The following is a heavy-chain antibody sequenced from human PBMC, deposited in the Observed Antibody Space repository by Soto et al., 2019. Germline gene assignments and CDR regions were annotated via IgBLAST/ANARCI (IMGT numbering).Heavy chain of an antibody. D-gene: IGHD2-21*02. J-gene: IGHJ5*02. V-gene: IGHV4-30-4*01. CDR3: ARAMVVTQNWFDP. Sequence: QVQLQESGPGLVKPSQTLSLTCTVSGGSISSGDYYWSWIRQPPGKGLEWIGYIYYSGSTYYNPSLRMRVTLTVDTSKNPCSLKLSSVTAADTAVYYCARAMVVTQNWFDPWGQGTLVTVSS. CDR1: GGSISSGDYY. CDR2: IYYSGST.